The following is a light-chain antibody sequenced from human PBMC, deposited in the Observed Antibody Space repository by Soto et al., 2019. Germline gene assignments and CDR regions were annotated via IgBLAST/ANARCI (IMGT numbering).Light chain of an antibody. CDR3: QNYHGWPIN. CDR2: DAS. Sequence: QMTQSPSTIFAFVVAKVKITLTASQSISSWLAWYQQKPGKAPKLLIYDASSLESGVPSRFSGSGSGTEFTLTISSLQSEDFAVYYCQNYHGWPINCGKGQRRAIK. CDR1: QSISSW. J-gene: IGKJ5*01. V-gene: IGKV1-5*01.